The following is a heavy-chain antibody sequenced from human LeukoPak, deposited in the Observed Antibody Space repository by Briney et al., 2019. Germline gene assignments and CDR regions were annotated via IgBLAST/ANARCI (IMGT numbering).Heavy chain of an antibody. CDR1: GGSISSYY. V-gene: IGHV4-59*08. D-gene: IGHD5-18*01. CDR2: IYYSGST. Sequence: PSETLSLTCTVSGGSISSYYWSWIRQPPGKGLEWIGYIYYSGSTNYNPSPKSRVTISVDTSKNQFSLKLSSVTAADTAVYYCARQGTATYYYYGMDVWGQGTTVTVSS. J-gene: IGHJ6*02. CDR3: ARQGTATYYYYGMDV.